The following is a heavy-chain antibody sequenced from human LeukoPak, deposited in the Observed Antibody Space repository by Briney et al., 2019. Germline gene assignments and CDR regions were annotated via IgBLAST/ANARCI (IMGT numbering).Heavy chain of an antibody. CDR3: ARGNLVVVPAAQRAYSYMDV. CDR1: GGSFSGYH. V-gene: IGHV4-34*01. J-gene: IGHJ6*03. Sequence: SETLSLTCAVYGGSFSGYHWNWIRQSPGRGLEWIGEIIHSGGTNYKSSLKSRVTISLDTSKNQFSLQLSSVTAADTAVYFCARGNLVVVPAAQRAYSYMDVWGNGTTVTVSS. D-gene: IGHD2-2*01. CDR2: IIHSGGT.